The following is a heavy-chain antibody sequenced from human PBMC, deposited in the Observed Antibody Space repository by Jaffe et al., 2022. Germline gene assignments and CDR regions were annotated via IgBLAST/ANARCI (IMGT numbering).Heavy chain of an antibody. CDR3: ANQDRGTSLDFDY. CDR2: IYYSGST. J-gene: IGHJ4*02. CDR1: GGSISSSSYY. V-gene: IGHV4-39*01. Sequence: QLQLQESGPGLVKPSETLSLTCTVSGGSISSSSYYWGWIRQPPGKGLEWIGSIYYSGSTYYNPSLKSRVTISVDTSKNQFSLKLSSVTAADTAVYYCANQDRGTSLDFDYWGQGTLVTVSS. D-gene: IGHD3-16*01.